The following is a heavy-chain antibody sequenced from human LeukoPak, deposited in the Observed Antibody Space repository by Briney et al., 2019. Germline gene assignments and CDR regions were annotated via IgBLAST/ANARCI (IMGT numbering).Heavy chain of an antibody. V-gene: IGHV1-69*02. Sequence: SVKVSCKASGGTFSSYTISWVRQAPGQGLEWMGRIIPILGIANYAQKFQGRVTITADKSTGTAYMELSSLRSEDTAVYYCARSPSGSYYNFDYWGQGTLVTVSS. D-gene: IGHD1-26*01. CDR2: IIPILGIA. J-gene: IGHJ4*02. CDR1: GGTFSSYT. CDR3: ARSPSGSYYNFDY.